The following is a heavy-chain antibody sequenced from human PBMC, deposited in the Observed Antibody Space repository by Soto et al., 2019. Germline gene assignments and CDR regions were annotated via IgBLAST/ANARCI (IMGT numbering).Heavy chain of an antibody. CDR2: ISGSGGST. V-gene: IGHV3-23*01. D-gene: IGHD2-15*01. Sequence: GGSLRLSCAASGFTFSSYAMSWVRQAPGKGLEWVSAISGSGGSTYYADSVKGRFTISRDTSNNTLYLQMNTLRAEDTAIYYCVRGGGGGLFDPWGQGTMVT. J-gene: IGHJ5*02. CDR1: GFTFSSYA. CDR3: VRGGGGGLFDP.